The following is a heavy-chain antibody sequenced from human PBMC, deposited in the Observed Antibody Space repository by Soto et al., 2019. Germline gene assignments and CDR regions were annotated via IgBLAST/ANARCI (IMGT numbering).Heavy chain of an antibody. CDR1: GGSISSGGYY. Sequence: QVQLQESGPGLVKPSQTLSLTCTVSGGSISSGGYYWSWIRQHPGKGLEWIGYIYYSGSTYYNPSLKRRVTISLDTSKNQFSLKLSSVSAADTAVYYCARERGRAGRITVTTNWFDPWGQGTLVTVSS. CDR2: IYYSGST. D-gene: IGHD4-17*01. V-gene: IGHV4-31*03. CDR3: ARERGRAGRITVTTNWFDP. J-gene: IGHJ5*02.